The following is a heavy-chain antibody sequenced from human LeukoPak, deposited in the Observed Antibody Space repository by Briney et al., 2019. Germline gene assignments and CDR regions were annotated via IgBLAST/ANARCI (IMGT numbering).Heavy chain of an antibody. D-gene: IGHD2-15*01. V-gene: IGHV4-59*08. CDR2: IHYSGSS. J-gene: IGHJ4*02. CDR1: GDSISDFY. CDR3: VLAPNSNWFDF. Sequence: SETLSLTCIVSGDSISDFYWNWIRQSPEQGLEWIGNIHYSGSSVYNPSLRSRVSMSIDRSLKQFFLKLTSVTAADTAVYYCVLAPNSNWFDFWGQGILVTVSS.